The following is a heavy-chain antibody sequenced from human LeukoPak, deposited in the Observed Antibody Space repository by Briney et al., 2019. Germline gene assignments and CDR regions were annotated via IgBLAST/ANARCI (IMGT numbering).Heavy chain of an antibody. V-gene: IGHV4-34*01. Sequence: SGTLSLTCAVYGGSFSGYYWSWIRQPPGKGLEWIGEINHSGSTNYNPSLKSRVTISVDTSKNQFSLKLSSVTAADTAVYYCARGLRVQGVAEYFQHWGQGTLVTVSS. CDR1: GGSFSGYY. CDR2: INHSGST. J-gene: IGHJ1*01. CDR3: ARGLRVQGVAEYFQH. D-gene: IGHD3-10*01.